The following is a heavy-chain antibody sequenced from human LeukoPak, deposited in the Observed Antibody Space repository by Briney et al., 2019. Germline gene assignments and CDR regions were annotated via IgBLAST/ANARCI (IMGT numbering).Heavy chain of an antibody. CDR3: ARYSPWSSSSSPS. V-gene: IGHV4-39*07. D-gene: IGHD6-13*01. CDR1: GGSISSSSYY. Sequence: SETLSLTCTVSGGSISSSSYYWGWIRQPPGKGLEWIGSIYYSGSTYYNPSLKSRVTISVDTSKNQFSLKLSSVTAADSAVYYCARYSPWSSSSSPSWGQGTLVTVSS. J-gene: IGHJ4*02. CDR2: IYYSGST.